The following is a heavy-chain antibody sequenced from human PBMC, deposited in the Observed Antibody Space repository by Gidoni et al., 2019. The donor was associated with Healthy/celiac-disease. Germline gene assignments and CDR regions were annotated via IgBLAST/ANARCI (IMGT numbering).Heavy chain of an antibody. CDR3: AREVYDILTGRGGAYYYYGMDV. V-gene: IGHV3-48*01. CDR1: GFTFSSYS. D-gene: IGHD3-9*01. CDR2: ISSSSSTI. Sequence: EVQLVESGGGLVQPGGSLRLSCAASGFTFSSYSMNWVRQAPGKGLEWVSYISSSSSTIYYADSVKGRFTISRDNAKNSLYLQMNSLRAEDTAVYYCAREVYDILTGRGGAYYYYGMDVWGQGTTVTVSS. J-gene: IGHJ6*02.